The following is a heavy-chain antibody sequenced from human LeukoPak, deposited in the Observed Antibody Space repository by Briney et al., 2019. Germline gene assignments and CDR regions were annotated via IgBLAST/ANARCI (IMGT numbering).Heavy chain of an antibody. CDR2: ICHSGGT. CDR1: GYSLSSDYY. Sequence: PSETLSLTCALSGYSLSSDYYWAWIPQPPGRGREGIGKICHSGGTYYNPSLKSRVTISLETSKNHFSLKLSSVTAADTAVYYCARTTEGGYTYDYFYYCYMDVWGKGTTVTISS. CDR3: ARTTEGGYTYDYFYYCYMDV. V-gene: IGHV4-38-2*01. D-gene: IGHD5-18*01. J-gene: IGHJ6*03.